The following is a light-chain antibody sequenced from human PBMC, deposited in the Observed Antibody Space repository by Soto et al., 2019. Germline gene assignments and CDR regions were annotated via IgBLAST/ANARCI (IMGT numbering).Light chain of an antibody. CDR1: SSDVGGYNF. CDR2: EVR. CDR3: SSFTSSNTWV. V-gene: IGLV2-11*01. Sequence: QSVLTQPRSVSGSPGQSVTISCTGTSSDVGGYNFVSWYQQHPGKAPKLMIYEVRNRPSGVSDRFSASKSGNTASLTISGLQADDEADYYCSSFTSSNTWVFGGGTKVTVL. J-gene: IGLJ3*02.